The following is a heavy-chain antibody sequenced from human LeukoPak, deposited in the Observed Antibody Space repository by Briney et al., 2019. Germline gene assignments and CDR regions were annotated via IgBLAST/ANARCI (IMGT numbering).Heavy chain of an antibody. CDR2: ISTSGGST. D-gene: IGHD2-2*01. CDR1: GFTFSSYA. Sequence: PGGSLRLSCAASGFTFSSYAMSWVRQAPGKGLEWVSGISTSGGSTYYADSVKGRFTISRDNSKNTLYLQMNSLRAEDTAVYYCAKDLYCSSTSCYEAVYWGQGTLVTVSS. CDR3: AKDLYCSSTSCYEAVY. V-gene: IGHV3-23*01. J-gene: IGHJ4*02.